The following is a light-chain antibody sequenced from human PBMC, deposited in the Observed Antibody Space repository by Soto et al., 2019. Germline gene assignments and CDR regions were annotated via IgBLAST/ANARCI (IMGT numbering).Light chain of an antibody. Sequence: EIVLTQSPGTLSLSPGEGATLSCRASQSVPKNYLGWYKQKTGEAPRLLIYDVSNRVTDVPDRFSGSGSETDFTLTISGLEPEDFAVYYCRQYATAQLTFGGGTKLEIK. CDR3: RQYATAQLT. CDR1: QSVPKNY. CDR2: DVS. V-gene: IGKV3-20*01. J-gene: IGKJ4*01.